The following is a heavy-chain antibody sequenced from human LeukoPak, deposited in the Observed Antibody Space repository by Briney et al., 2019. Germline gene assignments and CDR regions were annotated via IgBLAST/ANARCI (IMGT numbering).Heavy chain of an antibody. J-gene: IGHJ4*02. CDR2: INHSGST. CDR1: GGSFSGYY. CDR3: ARVNASTEVYY. Sequence: PSETLSLTCAVYGGSFSGYYWCWSREPPGKGLEWIGEINHSGSTNYNPSLKSRVTISVDTSKNQFSLKLSSVTAAGTAVYYCARVNASTEVYYWGQGTLVTVSS. D-gene: IGHD4-23*01. V-gene: IGHV4-34*01.